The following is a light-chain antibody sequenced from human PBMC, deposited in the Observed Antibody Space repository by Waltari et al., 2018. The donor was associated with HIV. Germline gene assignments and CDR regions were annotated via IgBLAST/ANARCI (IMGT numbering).Light chain of an antibody. CDR3: HSYDSSLDGWV. J-gene: IGLJ3*02. V-gene: IGLV1-40*01. Sequence: QSVLTQPPSVSGAPGPRVTISCTGSSSNIGADYHVNWYQQLPGTAPKLLISGYNNLPSGFPDRFSGSKSGTSASLAISGLQAEDEADYYCHSYDSSLDGWVFGGGTKLTVL. CDR2: GYN. CDR1: SSNIGADYH.